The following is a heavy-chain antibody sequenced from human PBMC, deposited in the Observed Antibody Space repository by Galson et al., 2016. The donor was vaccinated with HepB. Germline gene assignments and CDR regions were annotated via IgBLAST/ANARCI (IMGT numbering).Heavy chain of an antibody. CDR3: ARELPGTCYFDY. CDR2: VDPNTGNT. J-gene: IGHJ4*02. CDR1: GYTFTGYY. Sequence: SVKVSCKASGYTFTGYYMHWVRQVPGQGLEWLGMVDPNTGNTHYSPNFRGGVTMTRDTSTRTVYVDLSSLTSGDTAVYFCARELPGTCYFDYWGQGILVTVSS. V-gene: IGHV1-46*01. D-gene: IGHD2-2*01.